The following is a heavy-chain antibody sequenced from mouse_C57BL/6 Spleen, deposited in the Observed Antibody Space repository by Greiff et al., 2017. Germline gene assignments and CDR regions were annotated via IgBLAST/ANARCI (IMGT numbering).Heavy chain of an antibody. CDR1: GYAFSSSW. CDR2: IYPGDGDT. D-gene: IGHD1-1*01. Sequence: VQLQQSGPELVKPGASVKISCKASGYAFSSSWMNWVKQRPGKGLEWIGRIYPGDGDTNYNGKFKGKATLTADKSSSTAYMQLSSLTSEDSAVYCCARDYYGGRGAMDYWGQGTSVTVSS. CDR3: ARDYYGGRGAMDY. J-gene: IGHJ4*01. V-gene: IGHV1-82*01.